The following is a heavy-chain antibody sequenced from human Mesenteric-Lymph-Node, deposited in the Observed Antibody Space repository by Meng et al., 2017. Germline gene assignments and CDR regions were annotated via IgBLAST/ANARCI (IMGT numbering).Heavy chain of an antibody. V-gene: IGHV3-23*01. CDR1: GFTFTLYA. Sequence: GESLKISCAASGFTFTLYALSWVRQAPGKGLEWVSAISASGGNTYYADSVRGRFTISRDNSKNTLYLQMNSLRAEDTAVYYCAKEGGIVGDDYWGQGTLVTVSS. J-gene: IGHJ4*02. CDR3: AKEGGIVGDDY. CDR2: ISASGGNT. D-gene: IGHD1-26*01.